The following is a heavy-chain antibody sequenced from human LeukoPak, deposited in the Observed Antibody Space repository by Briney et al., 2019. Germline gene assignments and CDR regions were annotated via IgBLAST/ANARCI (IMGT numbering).Heavy chain of an antibody. CDR1: GFTFSSYG. V-gene: IGHV3-30*18. CDR2: ISYDGSNK. D-gene: IGHD2-2*01. Sequence: PGRSLRLSCAASGFTFSSYGMHWVRQAPGKGLEWVAVISYDGSNKYYADSVKGRFTISRDNSQNTLYLQMNSLRAEDTAVYYYAKDRGYCSSTSCSHFDYWGQGTLVTVSS. J-gene: IGHJ4*02. CDR3: AKDRGYCSSTSCSHFDY.